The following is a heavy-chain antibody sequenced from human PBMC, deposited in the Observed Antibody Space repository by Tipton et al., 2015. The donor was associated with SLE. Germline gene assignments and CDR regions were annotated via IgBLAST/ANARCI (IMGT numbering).Heavy chain of an antibody. CDR3: ARAQRLVRWFDP. D-gene: IGHD6-13*01. CDR2: INHSGST. Sequence: TLSLTCAVYGGSFSGYYWSWIRQSPGKGLEWIGEINHSGSTNYNPSLKSRVTISVDTSKKQFSLKVSSVTAADTAVYYCARAQRLVRWFDPWGQGRWSPSHQ. J-gene: IGHJ5*02. V-gene: IGHV4-34*01. CDR1: GGSFSGYY.